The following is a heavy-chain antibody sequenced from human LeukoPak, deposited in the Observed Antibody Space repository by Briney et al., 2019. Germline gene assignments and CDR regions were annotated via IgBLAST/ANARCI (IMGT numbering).Heavy chain of an antibody. CDR3: ARGRDAVVVPAADFDY. V-gene: IGHV6-1*01. D-gene: IGHD2-2*01. Sequence: SQTLSLTCDISGDSVSRNNIAWNWIRQSPSRGLEWLGRTYYRSNWYNEYAESAKSRLTISPDTSKNQFSLHLNSVTPEDTAAYYCARGRDAVVVPAADFDYWGQGILVTVSS. J-gene: IGHJ4*02. CDR2: TYYRSNWYN. CDR1: GDSVSRNNIA.